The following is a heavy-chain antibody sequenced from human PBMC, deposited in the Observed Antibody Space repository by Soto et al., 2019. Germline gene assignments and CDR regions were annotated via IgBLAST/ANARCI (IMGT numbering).Heavy chain of an antibody. J-gene: IGHJ4*02. D-gene: IGHD3-22*01. CDR1: GFTVSSNY. CDR2: IYSGGST. V-gene: IGHV3-66*01. Sequence: GGSLRFSCAASGFTVSSNYMSWVRQAPGKGLEWVSVIYSGGSTYYADSVKGRFTISRDNSKNTLYLQMNSLRAEDTAVYYCASMIVVPPTPKYFDYWGQGTLVTGSS. CDR3: ASMIVVPPTPKYFDY.